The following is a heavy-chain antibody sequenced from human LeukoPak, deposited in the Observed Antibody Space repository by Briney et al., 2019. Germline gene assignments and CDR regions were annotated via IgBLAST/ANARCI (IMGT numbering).Heavy chain of an antibody. D-gene: IGHD3-3*01. Sequence: SETLSLTCTVSGDSIRSYYWSWIRLSPGNRLEWIGHIYYSGSTNYSPSLRGRVSISRDLSTNQISLKLGSVTAADTAIYHCARDWSTGYWFDRWGPGTLVTVSS. CDR1: GDSIRSYY. CDR3: ARDWSTGYWFDR. CDR2: IYYSGST. J-gene: IGHJ5*02. V-gene: IGHV4-59*01.